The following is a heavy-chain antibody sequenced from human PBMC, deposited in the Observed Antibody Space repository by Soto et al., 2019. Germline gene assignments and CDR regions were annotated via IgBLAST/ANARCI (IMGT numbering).Heavy chain of an antibody. V-gene: IGHV1-18*01. D-gene: IGHD6-13*01. CDR2: ISAYNGNT. Sequence: QVQLVQSGAEVKKPGASVKVSCKASGYTFTSYGISWVRQAPGQGLEWMGWISAYNGNTNYAQKLQGRVTMTTDTSTSTDNMELRSLGSNDTAVYYSARYWAAAGPFDYWGQGTLVTVYS. CDR3: ARYWAAAGPFDY. J-gene: IGHJ4*02. CDR1: GYTFTSYG.